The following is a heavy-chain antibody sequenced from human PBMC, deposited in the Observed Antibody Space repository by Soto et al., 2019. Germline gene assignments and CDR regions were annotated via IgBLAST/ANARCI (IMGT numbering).Heavy chain of an antibody. CDR1: GFTFSSYA. Sequence: EVQLLESGGGLVQPGGSLRLSCAASGFTFSSYAMSWVRQAPGKGLEWVSAISGSGGSTYYADSVKGRFTISRDNSKNTLYLQMNCLRAEDTAVYYCAKDGIAAAGTGSNFDYWGQGTLVTVSS. CDR2: ISGSGGST. V-gene: IGHV3-23*01. CDR3: AKDGIAAAGTGSNFDY. D-gene: IGHD6-13*01. J-gene: IGHJ4*02.